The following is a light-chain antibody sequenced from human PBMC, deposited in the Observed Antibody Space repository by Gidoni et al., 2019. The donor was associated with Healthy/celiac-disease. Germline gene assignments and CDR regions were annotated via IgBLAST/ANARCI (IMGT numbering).Light chain of an antibody. V-gene: IGKV1-39*01. Sequence: DIKMTPSPSSLSASVGDRVTITCRASQSISSYLNWYQQKPGKAPKRLIYAASSLQSGVPSRFSGSGSGTDFTLTISRLQPEDFATYYCQQSYSTPPTFGQGTKVEIK. CDR2: AAS. J-gene: IGKJ1*01. CDR3: QQSYSTPPT. CDR1: QSISSY.